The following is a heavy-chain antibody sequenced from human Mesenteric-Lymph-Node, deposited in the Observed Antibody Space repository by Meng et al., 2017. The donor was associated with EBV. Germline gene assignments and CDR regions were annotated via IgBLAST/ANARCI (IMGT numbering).Heavy chain of an antibody. V-gene: IGHV6-1*01. Sequence: QVQLQQSGPGLVKPSQTRPLPCATSGDSVSSNSAAWNWIRQSPSRGLEWLGRTYYRSKWYNDYAVSVKSRITINPDTSKSQFSLQLNSVTPEDTAVYYCASSRPLAGNWNYHYWGQGTLVTVSS. J-gene: IGHJ4*02. CDR2: TYYRSKWYN. CDR3: ASSRPLAGNWNYHY. CDR1: GDSVSSNSAA. D-gene: IGHD1-7*01.